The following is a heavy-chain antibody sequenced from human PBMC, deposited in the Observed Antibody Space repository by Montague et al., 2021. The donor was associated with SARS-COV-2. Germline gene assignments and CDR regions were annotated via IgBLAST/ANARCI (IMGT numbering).Heavy chain of an antibody. D-gene: IGHD3-10*01. CDR1: GFTFSSYA. V-gene: IGHV3-30-3*01. CDR2: ISYDGSNT. J-gene: IGHJ3*02. Sequence: SLRLSCAASGFTFSSYAMHWVRQAPGKGLEWVAVISYDGSNTYYADSVMGRFTISRDNSKNTLYLQMNSLRAEDTAVYYCARAAQKQYVLLWFGELLQDALDIWGQGTLVTVSS. CDR3: ARAAQKQYVLLWFGELLQDALDI.